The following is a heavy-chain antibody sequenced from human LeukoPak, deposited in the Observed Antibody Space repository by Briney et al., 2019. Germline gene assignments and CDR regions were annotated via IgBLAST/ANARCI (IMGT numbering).Heavy chain of an antibody. CDR1: GFTFSNAW. V-gene: IGHV3-15*01. D-gene: IGHD3-22*01. Sequence: TGGSLRLSCAASGFTFSNAWINWVRQAPGKGLEWVGRIKSKTDGGTTDYAAPVKGRFTISRDDSKNTLYLQMNSLKTEDTAVYYCRYYASSAYSDCWGQGTLVTVSS. J-gene: IGHJ4*02. CDR3: RYYASSAYSDC. CDR2: IKSKTDGGTT.